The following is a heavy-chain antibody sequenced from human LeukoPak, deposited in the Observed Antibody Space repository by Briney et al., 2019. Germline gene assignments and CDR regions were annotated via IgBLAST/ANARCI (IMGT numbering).Heavy chain of an antibody. J-gene: IGHJ5*02. CDR3: ARDLLPPLTYYDILTGYKDNWFDP. Sequence: PGGSLRLSCAASGFTFDDYGMSWVRQAPGKGLVWVSRINSDGSSTSYADSVKGRFTISRDNAKNTLYLQMNSLRAEDTAVYYCARDLLPPLTYYDILTGYKDNWFDPWGQGTLVTVSS. D-gene: IGHD3-9*01. CDR2: INSDGSST. CDR1: GFTFDDYG. V-gene: IGHV3-74*01.